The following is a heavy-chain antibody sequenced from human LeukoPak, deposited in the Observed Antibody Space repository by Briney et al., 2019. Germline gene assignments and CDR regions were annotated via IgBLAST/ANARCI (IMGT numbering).Heavy chain of an antibody. CDR2: ISTSSSYI. J-gene: IGHJ4*02. V-gene: IGHV3-21*01. CDR3: ARHLSGITGYTYGRGIDY. CDR1: GFPFSSYS. Sequence: GGSLRLSCAASGFPFSSYSMNWVRQAPGKGLEWVSSISTSSSYIYYADSVRGRFTISRDNARNSLYLQMNSLRAEDTAVYYCARHLSGITGYTYGRGIDYWGQGTLVTVSS. D-gene: IGHD5-18*01.